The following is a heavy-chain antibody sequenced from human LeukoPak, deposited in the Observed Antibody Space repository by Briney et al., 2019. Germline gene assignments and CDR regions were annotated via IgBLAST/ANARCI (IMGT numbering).Heavy chain of an antibody. J-gene: IGHJ6*03. CDR3: ARSKSKDPYYYYMDV. Sequence: ASVKVSCKPSGYTFTSYGISWVRQAPGQGLEWMGWINAYNGNTNYAQKLQGRVTMTTDTSTSTAYMELRSLRSDDTGVYYCARSKSKDPYYYYMDVWGKGTTVTVSS. CDR1: GYTFTSYG. V-gene: IGHV1-18*01. CDR2: INAYNGNT.